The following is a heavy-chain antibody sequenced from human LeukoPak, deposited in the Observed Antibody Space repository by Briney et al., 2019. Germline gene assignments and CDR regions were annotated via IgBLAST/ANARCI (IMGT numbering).Heavy chain of an antibody. CDR1: GFTFSSYS. CDR2: ISSSSSTI. D-gene: IGHD3-16*01. CDR3: ARDGPRAWGPGRY. J-gene: IGHJ4*02. Sequence: GGSLRLSCSASGFTFSSYSMNWVRQAPGKGLEWVSYISSSSSTIYYADSVKGRFTISRDNAKNSLYLQMNSLRAEDTAVYYCARDGPRAWGPGRYWGQGTLVTVSS. V-gene: IGHV3-48*01.